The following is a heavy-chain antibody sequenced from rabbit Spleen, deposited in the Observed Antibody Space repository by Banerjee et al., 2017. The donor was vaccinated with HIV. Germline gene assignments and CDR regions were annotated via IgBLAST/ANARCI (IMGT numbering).Heavy chain of an antibody. J-gene: IGHJ6*01. D-gene: IGHD1-1*01. Sequence: VESGGDLVKPGTSLTLTCIASGVSFSGSSYMCWVRQAPGKGLEWIACIHTGSSAFTYFASWAKGRFTISKASSTTVTLQMTSLTAADTATYFCARDTSTSFSSYGMDLWGPGTLVTV. CDR2: IHTGSSAFT. V-gene: IGHV1S40*01. CDR3: ARDTSTSFSSYGMDL. CDR1: GVSFSGSSY.